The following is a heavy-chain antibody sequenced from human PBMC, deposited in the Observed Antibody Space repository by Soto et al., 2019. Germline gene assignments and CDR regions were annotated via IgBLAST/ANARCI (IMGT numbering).Heavy chain of an antibody. CDR1: GFTFSSYG. Sequence: PGGSLRLSCAASGFTFSSYGMHWVRQAPGKGLEWVAVISYDGSNKYYADSVKGRFTISRDNSKNTLYLQMNSLRAEDTAVYYCAKDHSYYDILTGWTFDYWGQGTLVTVSS. CDR2: ISYDGSNK. V-gene: IGHV3-30*18. CDR3: AKDHSYYDILTGWTFDY. D-gene: IGHD3-9*01. J-gene: IGHJ4*02.